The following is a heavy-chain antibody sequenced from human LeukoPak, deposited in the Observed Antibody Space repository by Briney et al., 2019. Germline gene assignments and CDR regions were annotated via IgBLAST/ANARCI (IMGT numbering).Heavy chain of an antibody. J-gene: IGHJ4*02. CDR2: MNPNSGNT. D-gene: IGHD3-22*01. CDR3: ARKTTDYYDSSGYSEDYYFDY. V-gene: IGHV1-8*03. CDR1: GYTFTSYD. Sequence: ATVKVSCKASGYTFTSYDINWVRQATGQGLEWMGWMNPNSGNTGYAQKFQGRVTITRNTSISTAYMELSSLRSEDTAVYYCARKTTDYYDSSGYSEDYYFDYWGQGTLVTVSS.